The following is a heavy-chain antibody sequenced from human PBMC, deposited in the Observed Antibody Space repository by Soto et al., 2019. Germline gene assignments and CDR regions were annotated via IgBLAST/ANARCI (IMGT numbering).Heavy chain of an antibody. D-gene: IGHD2-2*01. Sequence: QVQLVQSGAEVKKPGASVKVSCKASGYTFTSYGISWVRRAPGQGLEWMAWISAYNGNTNHAQKLQGKVTMTTDTSTSTAYMERRSLGSDDAAVYYYASGVVAAATHFDYWGQGTLVTVSS. V-gene: IGHV1-18*01. CDR2: ISAYNGNT. CDR1: GYTFTSYG. CDR3: ASGVVAAATHFDY. J-gene: IGHJ4*02.